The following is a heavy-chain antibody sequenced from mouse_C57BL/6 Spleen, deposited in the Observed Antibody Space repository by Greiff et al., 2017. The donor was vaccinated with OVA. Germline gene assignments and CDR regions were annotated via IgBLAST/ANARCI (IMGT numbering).Heavy chain of an antibody. CDR2: IDPSDSET. J-gene: IGHJ1*03. V-gene: IGHV1-52*01. D-gene: IGHD2-3*01. CDR1: GYTFTSYW. CDR3: ASTSDGAYFDV. Sequence: VQLQQPGAELVRPGSSVKLSCKASGYTFTSYWMHWVKQRPIQGLEWIGNIDPSDSETHYNQKFKDKATLTVDKSSSTAYMQLSSLTSEDSAVYYCASTSDGAYFDVWGTGTTVTVSS.